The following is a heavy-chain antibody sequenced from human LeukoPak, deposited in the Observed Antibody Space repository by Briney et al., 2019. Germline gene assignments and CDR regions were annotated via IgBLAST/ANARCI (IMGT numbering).Heavy chain of an antibody. CDR3: ARHLTAGSYSHAFDI. J-gene: IGHJ3*02. Sequence: PGGSLRLSCAASGFTFDDYGMSWVRQAPGKGLEWVSGINWNGGSTGYADSVKGRFTISRDNAKNSLYLQMNSLRAEDTALYYCARHLTAGSYSHAFDIWGQGTMVTVSS. CDR1: GFTFDDYG. D-gene: IGHD1-26*01. V-gene: IGHV3-20*04. CDR2: INWNGGST.